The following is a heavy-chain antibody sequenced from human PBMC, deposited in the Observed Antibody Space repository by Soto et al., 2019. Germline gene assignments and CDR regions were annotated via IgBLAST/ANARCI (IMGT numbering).Heavy chain of an antibody. Sequence: GGSLRLSCVASGFTFNTYYMNWVRQAPGKGLEWVSSISGSRSYMYYADSLKGRFTISRDNTKNSLYLQMNSLRAEDTAVYFCARGRQNDGYFDYWGQGTLVTVSS. CDR2: ISGSRSYM. CDR3: ARGRQNDGYFDY. V-gene: IGHV3-21*01. J-gene: IGHJ4*02. CDR1: GFTFNTYY. D-gene: IGHD1-1*01.